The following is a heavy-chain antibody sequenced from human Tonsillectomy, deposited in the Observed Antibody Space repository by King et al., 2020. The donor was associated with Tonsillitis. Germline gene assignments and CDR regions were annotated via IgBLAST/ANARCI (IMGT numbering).Heavy chain of an antibody. CDR3: AREIVVPAALEHAYDI. CDR2: ISSRTSYI. J-gene: IGHJ3*02. Sequence: EVQLVESGGGLVKPGGSLRLSCAASGFTFSNYRISWVRQAPGKGLEWVSSISSRTSYIYFADSVKGRFTISRDNANNSLYLQMNSLRVEDTAVYFCAREIVVPAALEHAYDIWGQGTMVTVSS. CDR1: GFTFSNYR. V-gene: IGHV3-21*01. D-gene: IGHD2-2*01.